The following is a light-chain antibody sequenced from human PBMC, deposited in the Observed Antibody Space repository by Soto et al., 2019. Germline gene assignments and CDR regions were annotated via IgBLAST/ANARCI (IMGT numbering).Light chain of an antibody. CDR2: DAS. J-gene: IGKJ4*01. CDR1: QTVRNNY. CDR3: QQFSSYSLT. Sequence: LSQSPGTLSLYTGERDALPCTASQTVRNNYLAWYQQKPGQAPRLLIYDASSRATGIPDRFSGGGSGTDFTLTIGRLEPEDFAVYYCQQFSSYSLTFGGGTNVDVK. V-gene: IGKV3-20*01.